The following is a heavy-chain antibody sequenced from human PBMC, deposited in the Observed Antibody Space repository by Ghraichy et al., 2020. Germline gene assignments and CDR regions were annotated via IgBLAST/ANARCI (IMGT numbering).Heavy chain of an antibody. CDR1: GGSISSYY. J-gene: IGHJ4*02. D-gene: IGHD3-22*01. V-gene: IGHV4-59*01. CDR2: IYYRGNT. CDR3: AREGDYDSSGYYYFDS. Sequence: ESLNISCTVSGGSISSYYWSWIRQPPGKGLEWIGYIYYRGNTNYNTNYNPSLKSRVTISVDTSKNQLSLRLNSVTAADTAMYYCAREGDYDSSGYYYFDSWGQGTLVTVSS.